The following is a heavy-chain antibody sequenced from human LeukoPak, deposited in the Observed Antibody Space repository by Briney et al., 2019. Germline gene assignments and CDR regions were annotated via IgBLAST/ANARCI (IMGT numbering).Heavy chain of an antibody. J-gene: IGHJ4*02. CDR2: ISYDGSNK. V-gene: IGHV3-30-3*01. CDR3: ARAQDWLLPLDY. Sequence: GGSLRLSCAASGFTFSSYAMHWVRQAPGKGLEWVAVISYDGSNKYYADSVESRFTISRDNSKNTLYLQMNSLRAEDTAVYYCARAQDWLLPLDYWGQGTLVTVSS. CDR1: GFTFSSYA. D-gene: IGHD3/OR15-3a*01.